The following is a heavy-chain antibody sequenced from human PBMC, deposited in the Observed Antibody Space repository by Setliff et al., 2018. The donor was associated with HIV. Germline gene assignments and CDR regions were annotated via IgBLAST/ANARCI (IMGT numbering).Heavy chain of an antibody. CDR1: GFMFGSYG. J-gene: IGHJ4*02. CDR2: ISNDGSHK. V-gene: IGHV3-30*04. CDR3: VGGHYDLWSGYVNYYLDL. Sequence: GGSLRLSCAASGFMFGSYGMHWVRQAPVKGLEWMAPISNDGSHKYYADSVKGRFTISRDNSKNTLYLRMDSLRPEDTALYYCVGGHYDLWSGYVNYYLDLWGQGTLVTVSS. D-gene: IGHD3-3*01.